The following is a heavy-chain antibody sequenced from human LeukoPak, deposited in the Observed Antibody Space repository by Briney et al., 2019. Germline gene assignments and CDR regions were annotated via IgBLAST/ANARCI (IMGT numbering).Heavy chain of an antibody. CDR3: ARVFGQWLAVD. CDR1: GYTFTTDD. Sequence: ASAKVSCKASGYTFTTDDINWVRQASGRGLGWMGLISPGTGKTGYPQKFQGRVTMTRDTSINTVYMELSSLRSEDTAIYYCARVFGQWLAVDWGQGTPVTVSS. D-gene: IGHD6-19*01. V-gene: IGHV1-8*01. CDR2: ISPGTGKT. J-gene: IGHJ4*02.